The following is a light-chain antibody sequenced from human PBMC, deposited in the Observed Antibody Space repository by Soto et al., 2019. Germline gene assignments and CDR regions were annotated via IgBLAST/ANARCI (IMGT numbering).Light chain of an antibody. J-gene: IGKJ1*01. CDR2: GAS. CDR3: QQYNNWWT. Sequence: EILMTQSPATLSVSPGQRATLSCRASQSVDSNLAWYQQKPGQAPRLLIYGASARATGISARFSRSGSGTEFTLTISRLQSEDFGVYYCQQYNNWWTFGLGTKVDIK. V-gene: IGKV3-15*01. CDR1: QSVDSN.